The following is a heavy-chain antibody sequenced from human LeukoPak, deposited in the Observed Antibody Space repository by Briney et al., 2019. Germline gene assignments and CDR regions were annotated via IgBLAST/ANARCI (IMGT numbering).Heavy chain of an antibody. Sequence: ASVKVSCKASGYTFTSYGISWVRQAPGQGLEWMGWISAYNGNTNYAQKLQGRVTMTTDTSTSTAYMELSSLRSEDTAVYYCARGRIAAAGYNWFDPWGQGTLVTVSS. CDR3: ARGRIAAAGYNWFDP. V-gene: IGHV1-18*01. J-gene: IGHJ5*02. CDR1: GYTFTSYG. D-gene: IGHD6-13*01. CDR2: ISAYNGNT.